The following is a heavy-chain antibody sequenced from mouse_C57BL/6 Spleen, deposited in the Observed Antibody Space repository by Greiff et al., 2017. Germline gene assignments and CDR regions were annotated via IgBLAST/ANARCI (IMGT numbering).Heavy chain of an antibody. J-gene: IGHJ1*03. CDR2: IYPRDGST. D-gene: IGHD1-1*01. V-gene: IGHV1-78*01. Sequence: QVQLQQSDAELVKPGASVKISCKVSGYTFTDHTIHWMKQRPEQGLEWIGYIYPRDGSTKYNEKFKSKATLTVDKPSSTAYMQLSSLTSEDSAVDYCARYYYGSSYWYFDVWGTGTTVTVSS. CDR3: ARYYYGSSYWYFDV. CDR1: GYTFTDHT.